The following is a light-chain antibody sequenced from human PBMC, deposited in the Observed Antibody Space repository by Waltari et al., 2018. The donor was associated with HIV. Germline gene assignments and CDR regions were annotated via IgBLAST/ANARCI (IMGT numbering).Light chain of an antibody. Sequence: QSALTQPAPVSGSPGQSITTPCSGPSSDVGPYNYFSWYQHHPGQAPKLMIYDVDNRLPGVSSRFSGSKSGNTASLTISGLRAEDEADYYCGSYTSSSTYVFGTGTEVTVL. CDR3: GSYTSSSTYV. J-gene: IGLJ1*01. CDR1: SSDVGPYNY. V-gene: IGLV2-14*03. CDR2: DVD.